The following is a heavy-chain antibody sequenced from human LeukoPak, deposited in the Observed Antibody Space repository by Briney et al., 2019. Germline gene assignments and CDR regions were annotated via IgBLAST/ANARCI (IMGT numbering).Heavy chain of an antibody. J-gene: IGHJ3*02. V-gene: IGHV3-21*01. CDR3: ARVRIAVAGINAFDI. Sequence: GGSLRLSCAASGFAFSSYSMNRVRQAPGKGLEWVSSISSSSSYIYYADSVKGRFTISRDNAKNSLYLQMNSLRAEDTAVYYCARVRIAVAGINAFDIWGQGAMVTVSS. CDR1: GFAFSSYS. D-gene: IGHD6-19*01. CDR2: ISSSSSYI.